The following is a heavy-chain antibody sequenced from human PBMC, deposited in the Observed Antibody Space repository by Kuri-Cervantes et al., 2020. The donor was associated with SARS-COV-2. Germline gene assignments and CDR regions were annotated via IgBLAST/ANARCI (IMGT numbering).Heavy chain of an antibody. CDR2: IIPIFGTA. CDR3: ASRPPPGELGELRVSGMWSDAFDI. D-gene: IGHD1-26*01. J-gene: IGHJ3*02. CDR1: GGTFSSYA. V-gene: IGHV1-69*13. Sequence: SVKVSCKASGGTFSSYAISWVRQAPGQGLEWMGRIIPIFGTANYAQKFQGRVTITADEPTSTAYMVLSSLRSEDTAVYYCASRPPPGELGELRVSGMWSDAFDIWGQGTMVTVSS.